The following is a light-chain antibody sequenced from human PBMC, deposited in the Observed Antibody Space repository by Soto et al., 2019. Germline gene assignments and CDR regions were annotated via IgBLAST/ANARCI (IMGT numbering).Light chain of an antibody. J-gene: IGKJ1*01. CDR1: QSVNSNY. Sequence: EIVLTQSPGTLSLSPGDRATLSCRASQSVNSNYLAWYQRKPGQAPRLLIYGASNRATDIPYRLSASGSGTDFNITITRLEAEDFAVYYCQQYDSTPPTFGQGTKVEVK. CDR3: QQYDSTPPT. CDR2: GAS. V-gene: IGKV3-20*01.